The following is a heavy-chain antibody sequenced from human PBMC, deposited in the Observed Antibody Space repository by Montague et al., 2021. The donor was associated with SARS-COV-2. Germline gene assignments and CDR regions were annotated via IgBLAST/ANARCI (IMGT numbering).Heavy chain of an antibody. CDR1: GGSISSGGYY. CDR2: LYYSGST. J-gene: IGHJ3*02. V-gene: IGHV4-31*03. CDR3: ARAKGFIVLMVYAMGAFGI. Sequence: TLSLTCTVSGGSISSGGYYWSWICPHPGKGLVWIGYLYYSGSTYYNPSLKSRVTISVDTSKNQFSLKLSSVTAADTAVYYCARAKGFIVLMVYAMGAFGIWGQGTMVTVSS. D-gene: IGHD2-8*01.